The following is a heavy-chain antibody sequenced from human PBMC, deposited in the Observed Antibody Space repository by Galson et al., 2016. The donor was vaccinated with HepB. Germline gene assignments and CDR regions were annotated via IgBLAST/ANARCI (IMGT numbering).Heavy chain of an antibody. Sequence: SLRLSCAASGFPFSRYWMHWVRQAPGKGLVWVSRINSDGSSTIYADSVRGRFTISRDNAKNTLYLQMNSLGAEDTALYYCVREDYGDDPVYYYYYGMDVWGQGTTVSVSS. D-gene: IGHD4-17*01. CDR1: GFPFSRYW. CDR3: VREDYGDDPVYYYYYGMDV. J-gene: IGHJ6*02. CDR2: INSDGSST. V-gene: IGHV3-74*01.